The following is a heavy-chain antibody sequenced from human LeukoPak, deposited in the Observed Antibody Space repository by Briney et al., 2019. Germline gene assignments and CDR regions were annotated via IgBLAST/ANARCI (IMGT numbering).Heavy chain of an antibody. J-gene: IGHJ6*03. CDR1: GFTFSSYS. Sequence: GGSPRLSCAASGFTFSSYSMNWVRQAPGKGLEWVAYIQYDGSNEQYADSVKGRISISRDSSKNILYLQMNSLRAEDTAVYYCAKDRCSNGVGCYYYYMDVWGKGTTVTISS. D-gene: IGHD2-8*01. CDR2: IQYDGSNE. CDR3: AKDRCSNGVGCYYYYMDV. V-gene: IGHV3-30*02.